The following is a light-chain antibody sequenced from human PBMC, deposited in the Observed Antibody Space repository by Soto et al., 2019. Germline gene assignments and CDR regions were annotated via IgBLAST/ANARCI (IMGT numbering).Light chain of an antibody. CDR1: QSIDSW. V-gene: IGKV1-5*03. CDR2: KAS. J-gene: IGKJ1*01. Sequence: DIQMTQSPSTMSASVGDRVTITCRASQSIDSWLAWYQQKPGKAPKFLMYKASNLESGVPSRFSGSGSETEFTLTISSLQPDDFATYYSQHYKSSPWTVGQGTKVQFK. CDR3: QHYKSSPWT.